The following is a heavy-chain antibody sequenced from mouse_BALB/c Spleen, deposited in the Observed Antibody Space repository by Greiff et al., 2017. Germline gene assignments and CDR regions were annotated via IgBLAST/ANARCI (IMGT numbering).Heavy chain of an antibody. V-gene: IGHV14-4*02. Sequence: VQLQQSGAELVRSGASVKLSCTASGFNIKDDYMHWVKQRPEQGLEWIGWIDPENGDTEYAPKFQGKATMTADTSSNTAYLQLSSLTSEDTAVYYCNVWAPYFDFWGAGTTVTVSS. J-gene: IGHJ1*01. CDR2: IDPENGDT. CDR3: NVWAPYFDF. CDR1: GFNIKDDY.